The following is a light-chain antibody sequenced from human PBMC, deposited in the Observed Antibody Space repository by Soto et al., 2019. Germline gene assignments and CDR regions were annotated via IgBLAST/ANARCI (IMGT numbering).Light chain of an antibody. Sequence: QSVLTQPPSVSAAPGQKVTMSCSGRSSNIGSHFVAWYQQLPGTAPKLLIYDDTKRPYEIPGRFSGSKSGTSATLGITGLQTGDEADYYCGTWDSSLSVVVFGGGTKLTVL. J-gene: IGLJ3*02. CDR2: DDT. CDR1: SSNIGSHF. CDR3: GTWDSSLSVVV. V-gene: IGLV1-51*01.